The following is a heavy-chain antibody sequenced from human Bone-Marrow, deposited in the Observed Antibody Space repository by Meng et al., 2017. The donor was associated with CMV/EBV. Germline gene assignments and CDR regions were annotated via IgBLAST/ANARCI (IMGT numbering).Heavy chain of an antibody. CDR2: IKQDGSER. D-gene: IGHD3-10*01. CDR1: GFTFSNYW. V-gene: IGHV3-7*01. J-gene: IGHJ4*02. Sequence: GESLKISCAPSGFTFSNYWMSWVRQAPGKGLEWVANIKQDGSERHYVDSVKGRFTISRDNANNSLYLQMSSLRAEDTAVYYCARSREHSESYFRDFDYWGQGTLVTVSS. CDR3: ARSREHSESYFRDFDY.